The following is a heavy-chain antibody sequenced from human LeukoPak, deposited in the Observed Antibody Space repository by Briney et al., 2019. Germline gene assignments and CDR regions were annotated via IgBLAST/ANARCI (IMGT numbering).Heavy chain of an antibody. J-gene: IGHJ6*03. CDR3: ARADGFWSGYYGDYYYYMDV. CDR1: GGTLSSYA. Sequence: SVKVSCKASGGTLSSYAISWVRQAPGQGLEWMGGIIPIFVTANYAQKFQGRVTITADESTSTAYMELSSLRSEDTAVYYCARADGFWSGYYGDYYYYMDVWGKGTTVTVSS. CDR2: IIPIFVTA. V-gene: IGHV1-69*13. D-gene: IGHD3-3*01.